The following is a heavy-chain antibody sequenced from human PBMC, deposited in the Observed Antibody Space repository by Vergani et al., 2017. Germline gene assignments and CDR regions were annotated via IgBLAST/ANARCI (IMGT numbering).Heavy chain of an antibody. CDR3: AKDYEHIVVVIATQPDY. Sequence: QVQLVESGGGVFQPGSSLRLSCAASGFTFRSYGMHWVRQAPGKGLEWVAVISYDGSNKYYADSVKGRFTISRDNSKNTLYLQMNSLRAEDTAVYYCAKDYEHIVVVIATQPDYWGQGTLVTVSS. D-gene: IGHD2-21*01. V-gene: IGHV3-30*18. CDR1: GFTFRSYG. J-gene: IGHJ4*02. CDR2: ISYDGSNK.